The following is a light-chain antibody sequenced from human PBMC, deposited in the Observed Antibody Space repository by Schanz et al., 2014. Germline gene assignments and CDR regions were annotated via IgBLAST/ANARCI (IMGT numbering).Light chain of an antibody. CDR3: CSYAGSYR. CDR2: GNS. J-gene: IGLJ2*01. V-gene: IGLV1-40*01. Sequence: QSVLTQPPSVSGAPGQRVTISCTGSSSNIGAGYDVHWYQQVPGTAPKLLIYGNSNRPSGVPDRFSGSKSGNTASLTISGRQAEDEAEYHCCSYAGSYRFGGGTKLTVL. CDR1: SSNIGAGYD.